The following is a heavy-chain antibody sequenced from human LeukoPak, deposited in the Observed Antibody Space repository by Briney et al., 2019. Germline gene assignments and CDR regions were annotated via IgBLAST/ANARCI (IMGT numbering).Heavy chain of an antibody. CDR1: GYTLTELS. J-gene: IGHJ6*02. Sequence: ASVKVSCKVSGYTLTELSMHWVRQAPGKGLEWMGGFDPEDGETIYAQKFQGRVTMTRDTSTSTVYMELSSLRSEDTAVYYCARDRSRCSSTSCYPYYYYYGMDVWGQGTTVTVSS. D-gene: IGHD2-2*01. CDR2: FDPEDGET. CDR3: ARDRSRCSSTSCYPYYYYYGMDV. V-gene: IGHV1-24*01.